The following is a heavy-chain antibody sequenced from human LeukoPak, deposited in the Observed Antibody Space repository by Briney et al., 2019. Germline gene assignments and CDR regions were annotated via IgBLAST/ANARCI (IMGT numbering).Heavy chain of an antibody. CDR2: INQDGSAK. J-gene: IGHJ4*02. CDR3: ARWDIRGTAHQLDY. V-gene: IGHV3-7*01. D-gene: IGHD1-7*01. CDR1: GFTLSGHW. Sequence: GGSLRLSCAASGFTLSGHWMTWVRQAPGKGLEWVANINQDGSAKYYVDSVKGRFTISRDNAKNSMYLQMNSLRAEDTAVYYCARWDIRGTAHQLDYWGQGTLVTVS.